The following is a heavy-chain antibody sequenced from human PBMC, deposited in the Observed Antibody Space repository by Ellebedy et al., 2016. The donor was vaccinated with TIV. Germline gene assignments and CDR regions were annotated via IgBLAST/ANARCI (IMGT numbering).Heavy chain of an antibody. CDR2: ISYDGSNK. D-gene: IGHD6-13*01. Sequence: GESLKISXAASGFTFSSYGMHWVRQAPGKGLEWVAVISYDGSNKYYADSVKGRFTISRDNSKNTLYLQMNSLRAEDTAVYYCARVTPSIAAAGIDYWGQGTLVTVSS. J-gene: IGHJ4*02. CDR1: GFTFSSYG. CDR3: ARVTPSIAAAGIDY. V-gene: IGHV3-30*03.